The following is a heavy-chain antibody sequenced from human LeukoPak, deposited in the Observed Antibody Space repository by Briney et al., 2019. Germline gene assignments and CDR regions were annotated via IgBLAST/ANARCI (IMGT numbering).Heavy chain of an antibody. V-gene: IGHV1-2*06. J-gene: IGHJ4*02. Sequence: ASVKVSCKASGYTFTSYDINWVRQAPGQGLEWMGRIDPNSGGTNYAQKFQGRVTMTRDTSISTAYMELSRLRSDDTAVYYRARAGELYWGQGTLVTVSS. CDR1: GYTFTSYD. D-gene: IGHD3-10*01. CDR3: ARAGELY. CDR2: IDPNSGGT.